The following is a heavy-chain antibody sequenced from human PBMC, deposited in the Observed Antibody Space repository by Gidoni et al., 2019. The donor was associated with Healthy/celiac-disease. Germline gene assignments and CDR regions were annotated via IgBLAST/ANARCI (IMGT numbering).Heavy chain of an antibody. CDR1: GFTFSSYA. Sequence: QVQLVESGGGVVQPGRSLRLSCAASGFTFSSYAMHWVRQAPGKGLEWVAVISYDGSNKYYADSVKGRFTISRDNSKNTLYLQMNSLRAEDTAVYYCARVGGGGDNAPNDYWGQGTLVTVSS. V-gene: IGHV3-30*04. D-gene: IGHD2-21*02. CDR2: ISYDGSNK. J-gene: IGHJ4*02. CDR3: ARVGGGGDNAPNDY.